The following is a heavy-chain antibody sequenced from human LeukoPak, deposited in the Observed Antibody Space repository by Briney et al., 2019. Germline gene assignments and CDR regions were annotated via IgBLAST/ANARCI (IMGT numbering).Heavy chain of an antibody. J-gene: IGHJ5*02. CDR2: ITLYNGNT. D-gene: IGHD3-9*01. CDR1: GYTFTYCS. Sequence: SVPVSCMACGYTFTYCSLLWLQQAPAQGLEGMRWITLYNGNTNYENKSQGRVTITRDMSLRTAYIELSSLRFRDAILTGYYSKGRLGWRVVNWFDPWGQGTLVTVSS. V-gene: IGHV1-68*01. CDR3: YSKGRLGWRVVNWFDP.